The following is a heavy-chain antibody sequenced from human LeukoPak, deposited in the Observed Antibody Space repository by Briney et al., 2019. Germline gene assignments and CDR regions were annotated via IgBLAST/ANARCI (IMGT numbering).Heavy chain of an antibody. Sequence: PGGSLRLSCSASGFTFSSYAMHWVRQAPGKGLEYVSAISSNGGSTYYADSVKGRFTISRDNPKNTLYLQMSSLRAEDTAVYYCVKEDSSSWYGNWFDPRGQGTLVTVSS. CDR1: GFTFSSYA. D-gene: IGHD6-13*01. V-gene: IGHV3-64D*06. CDR3: VKEDSSSWYGNWFDP. CDR2: ISSNGGST. J-gene: IGHJ5*02.